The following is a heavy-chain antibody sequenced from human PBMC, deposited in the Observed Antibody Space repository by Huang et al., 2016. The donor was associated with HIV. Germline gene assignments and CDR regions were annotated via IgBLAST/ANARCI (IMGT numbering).Heavy chain of an antibody. CDR3: ARLIGSPSFYYGLDV. Sequence: EVQLVQSGAEVKKPGESLKISCKGSGYRFRSNWIGWVRQMPGKGLEWMGNICPGDSDTRDSPSFQGQVTISADKSINTAYLQWSSLKASDTAMYYCARLIGSPSFYYGLDVWGQGTTVTVSS. V-gene: IGHV5-51*01. CDR2: ICPGDSDT. J-gene: IGHJ6*02. D-gene: IGHD3-10*01. CDR1: GYRFRSNW.